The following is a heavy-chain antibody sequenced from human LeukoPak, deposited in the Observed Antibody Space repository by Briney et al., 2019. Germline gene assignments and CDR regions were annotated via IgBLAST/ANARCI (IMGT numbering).Heavy chain of an antibody. J-gene: IGHJ4*02. CDR2: VSCFNGDT. CDR1: GYTFNHHG. Sequence: EASVKVSCKASGYTFNHHGISWVRQAPGQGLEWMGWVSCFNGDTHYAQKFQGRVTMTRDTSTTTAYMELRSLRSDDTAVFYCARSGGAAAGPFYYFDYWGQGTLVTVSS. D-gene: IGHD6-13*01. V-gene: IGHV1-18*04. CDR3: ARSGGAAAGPFYYFDY.